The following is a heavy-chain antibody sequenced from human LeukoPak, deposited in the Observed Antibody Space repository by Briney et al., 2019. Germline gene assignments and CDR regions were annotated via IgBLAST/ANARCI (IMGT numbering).Heavy chain of an antibody. CDR2: INPNSGGT. J-gene: IGHJ1*01. CDR3: ARDLDKPRLGALSLP. D-gene: IGHD3-16*02. V-gene: IGHV1-2*02. CDR1: GYTFTGYY. Sequence: ASVKVSCKASGYTFTGYYMHWVRQAPGQGLEWMGWINPNSGGTNYAQKFQGRVTMTRDTSISTAYMELSRLRSDDTAVYYCARDLDKPRLGALSLPWGQGTLVTVS.